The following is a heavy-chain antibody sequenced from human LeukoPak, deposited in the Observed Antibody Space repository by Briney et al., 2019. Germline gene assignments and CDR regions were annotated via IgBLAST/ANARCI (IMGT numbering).Heavy chain of an antibody. CDR3: ASVGQLATDY. J-gene: IGHJ4*02. Sequence: GGSLRLSCAASGFTFSSHWMSWVRQAPGKGLEWVANIKQDGSEKYYVDSVKGRFTISRDNAKNSLYLQMNSLRAEDTAVYYCASVGQLATDYWGQGTLVTVSS. CDR2: IKQDGSEK. V-gene: IGHV3-7*03. CDR1: GFTFSSHW. D-gene: IGHD6-6*01.